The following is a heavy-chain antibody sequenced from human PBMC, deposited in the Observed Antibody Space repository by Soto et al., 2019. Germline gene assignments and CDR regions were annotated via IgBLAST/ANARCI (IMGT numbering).Heavy chain of an antibody. CDR2: INPNSGGT. CDR1: GYTFTDYF. D-gene: IGHD1-26*01. V-gene: IGHV1-2*04. CDR3: ESSLRMGIQFGFDY. J-gene: IGHJ4*02. Sequence: EASVKVSCKASGYTFTDYFFHWVRQAPGQGLEWMGWINPNSGGTDSAQKFQGWVTMTRDTSISTAYLELNRLRSGDTAVYYCESSLRMGIQFGFDYWGQGTLVTVSS.